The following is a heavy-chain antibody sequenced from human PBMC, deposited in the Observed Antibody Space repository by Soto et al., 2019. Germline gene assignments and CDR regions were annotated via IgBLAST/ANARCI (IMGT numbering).Heavy chain of an antibody. J-gene: IGHJ3*02. D-gene: IGHD2-15*01. CDR1: GYGFSIHL. CDR2: IYPGNSNS. Sequence: GESLKISCKGSGYGFSIHLVAWLRQMPGKGLEWAGFIYPGNSNSMYSPSFQGHVTISADTALSTTYLPWDTLMPSDTAMYFCARSSHCNGGNCTMGGLDMWGKGTMVTVSS. V-gene: IGHV5-51*01. CDR3: ARSSHCNGGNCTMGGLDM.